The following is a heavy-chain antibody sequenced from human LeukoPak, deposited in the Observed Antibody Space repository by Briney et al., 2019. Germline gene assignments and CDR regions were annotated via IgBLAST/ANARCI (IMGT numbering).Heavy chain of an antibody. Sequence: AGGSLRLSCAASEFSVGSNYMTWVRQAPGKGLEWVSLIYSGGSTYYADSVKGRFTISRDNSKNTLYLQMNSLRAEDTAVYYCAREPHGGSGTYVYYYYYYMDVWGKGTTVTVS. CDR3: AREPHGGSGTYVYYYYYYMDV. CDR1: EFSVGSNY. D-gene: IGHD3-10*01. J-gene: IGHJ6*03. CDR2: IYSGGST. V-gene: IGHV3-66*01.